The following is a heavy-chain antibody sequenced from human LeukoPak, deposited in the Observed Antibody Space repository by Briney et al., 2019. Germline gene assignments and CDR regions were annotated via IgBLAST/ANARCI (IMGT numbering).Heavy chain of an antibody. Sequence: SETLSLTCTVSGGSISSYYWSWIRQPPGKGLEWIGYIYYSGSTNYNPSLKSRVTISVDTSKHQFSLKLSSVTAADTAVYCCARGQTQEGYSGSWYSSYTWFDPWGQGTLVTVSS. J-gene: IGHJ5*02. V-gene: IGHV4-59*01. CDR3: ARGQTQEGYSGSWYSSYTWFDP. D-gene: IGHD6-13*01. CDR2: IYYSGST. CDR1: GGSISSYY.